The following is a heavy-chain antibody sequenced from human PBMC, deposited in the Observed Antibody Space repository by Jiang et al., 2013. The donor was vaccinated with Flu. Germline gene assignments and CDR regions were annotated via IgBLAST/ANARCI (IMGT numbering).Heavy chain of an antibody. CDR2: ISSSGSTI. Sequence: QLVESGGGLVQPGGSLRLSCAASGFTFSSYEMNWVRQAPGKGLEWVSYISSSGSTIYYADSVKGRFTISRDNAKNSLYLQMNSLRAEDTAVYYCAREDTIFGVVLNTGRGWFDPWGQGTLVTVSS. D-gene: IGHD3-3*01. V-gene: IGHV3-48*03. J-gene: IGHJ5*02. CDR3: AREDTIFGVVLNTGRGWFDP. CDR1: GFTFSSYE.